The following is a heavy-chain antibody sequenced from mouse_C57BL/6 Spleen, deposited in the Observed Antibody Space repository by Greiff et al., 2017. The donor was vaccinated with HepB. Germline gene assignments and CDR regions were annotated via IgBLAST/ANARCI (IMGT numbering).Heavy chain of an antibody. J-gene: IGHJ1*03. CDR3: AKIYYGNYGYFDV. CDR1: GFSLTSYG. D-gene: IGHD2-1*01. V-gene: IGHV2-5*01. CDR2: IWRGGST. Sequence: QVQLQQSGPGLVQPSQSLSITCTVSGFSLTSYGVHWVRQSPGKGLEWLGVIWRGGSTDYNAAFMSRLSITKDNSKSQVFFKMNSLQADDTAIYYCAKIYYGNYGYFDVWGTGTTVTVSS.